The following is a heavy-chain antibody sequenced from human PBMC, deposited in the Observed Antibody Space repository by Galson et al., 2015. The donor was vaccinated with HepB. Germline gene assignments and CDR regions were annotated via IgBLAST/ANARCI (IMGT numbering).Heavy chain of an antibody. J-gene: IGHJ4*02. CDR3: ARDDCSTTSCLTY. D-gene: IGHD2-2*01. Sequence: SLRLSCATSGFIFSDHGMLWVRQAPGKGLEWVATIWYDGSRKYYSDSVKGRFIVSRDDSKNTLYLQMNSLRVEDTAIYYCARDDCSTTSCLTYWGQGTLATFSS. CDR1: GFIFSDHG. CDR2: IWYDGSRK. V-gene: IGHV3-33*01.